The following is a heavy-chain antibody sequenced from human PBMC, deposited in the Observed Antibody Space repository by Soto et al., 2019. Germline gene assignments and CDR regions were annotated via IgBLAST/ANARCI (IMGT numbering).Heavy chain of an antibody. CDR1: GFSLSTSGVG. CDR2: IYWNDDK. Sequence: QITLKESGPTLVKPTQTLTLTCTFSGFSLSTSGVGVGWIRQPPGKALEWLALIYWNDDKRYSPSLKSRLTITKDTSKNQVVLPMTNMDPVDTATYYCAHTYYDILTGNPTSFDYWGQGTLVTVSS. D-gene: IGHD3-9*01. J-gene: IGHJ4*02. CDR3: AHTYYDILTGNPTSFDY. V-gene: IGHV2-5*01.